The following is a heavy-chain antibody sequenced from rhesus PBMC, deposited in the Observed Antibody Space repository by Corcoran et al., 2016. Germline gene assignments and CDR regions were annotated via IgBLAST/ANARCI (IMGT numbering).Heavy chain of an antibody. D-gene: IGHD2-15*01. Sequence: QVQLQESGPGLVKPSETLSLTCPVSGGSISDSYYWNWTPHPPGKGLEWMGRIYGSGGSTSYNPSLKSRVTISKDTSKNQFSLNLTSVTATDTAVYYCAMILVALGDYWGQGVLVTVSS. CDR1: GGSISDSYY. V-gene: IGHV4-92*01. CDR2: IYGSGGST. J-gene: IGHJ4*01. CDR3: AMILVALGDY.